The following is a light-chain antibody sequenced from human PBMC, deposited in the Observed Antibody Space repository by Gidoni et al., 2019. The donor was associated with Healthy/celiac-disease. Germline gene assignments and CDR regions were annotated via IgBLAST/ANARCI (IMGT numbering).Light chain of an antibody. Sequence: QTVVTQEPSFSVSPGGTVTLTCGLSSGSVSTSYYHSWYQQTPGQAPRTLIYSTNTRSSGFPDRFSGSILGNKAALTITGAQADDESDYYCVLYMGSGIWVFGGGTKLTVL. CDR1: SGSVSTSYY. CDR3: VLYMGSGIWV. V-gene: IGLV8-61*01. J-gene: IGLJ3*02. CDR2: STN.